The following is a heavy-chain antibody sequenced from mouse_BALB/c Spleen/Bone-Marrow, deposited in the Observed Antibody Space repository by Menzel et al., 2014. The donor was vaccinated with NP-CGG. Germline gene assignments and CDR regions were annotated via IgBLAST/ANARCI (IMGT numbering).Heavy chain of an antibody. J-gene: IGHJ3*01. CDR1: GYTFTDYN. CDR3: ARGGDRYDDWFAY. D-gene: IGHD2-14*01. Sequence: VQLQQSGPELVKPGASVKISCKASGYTFTDYNMHWVKQSHGKSLEWIGYIYPYNGGTGYNQKFKSKATLTVDNSSSTAYMEPRSLTSEDSAVYYCARGGDRYDDWFAYWGQGTLVTVSA. CDR2: IYPYNGGT. V-gene: IGHV1S29*02.